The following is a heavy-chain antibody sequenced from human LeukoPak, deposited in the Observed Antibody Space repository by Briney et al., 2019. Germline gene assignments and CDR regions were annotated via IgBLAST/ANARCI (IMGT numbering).Heavy chain of an antibody. CDR3: ARGGGITYYYGSGSYRWFDP. CDR1: GGSFSGYY. V-gene: IGHV4-34*01. D-gene: IGHD3-10*01. J-gene: IGHJ5*02. Sequence: RTSETLSLTCAVYGGSFSGYYWSWIRQPPGKGLEWIGEINHSGSTNYNPSLKSRVTISVDTSKNQFSLKLSSVTAADTAVYYCARGGGITYYYGSGSYRWFDPWGQGTLVTVSS. CDR2: INHSGST.